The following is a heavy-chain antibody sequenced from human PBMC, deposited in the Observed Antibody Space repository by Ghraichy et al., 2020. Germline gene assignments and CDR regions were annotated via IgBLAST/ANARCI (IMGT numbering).Heavy chain of an antibody. D-gene: IGHD4-11*01. CDR2: LSGSGGST. J-gene: IGHJ2*01. V-gene: IGHV3-23*01. CDR3: AKDGLTTSNWYFDL. Sequence: GGSLRLSCAASGFNISNYAMSWVRQAPGKGLEWVSDLSGSGGSTYYADSVKGRFTISRDNSENTLYLQMSSLRAADTAVYYCAKDGLTTSNWYFDLWGRGTLVTVS. CDR1: GFNISNYA.